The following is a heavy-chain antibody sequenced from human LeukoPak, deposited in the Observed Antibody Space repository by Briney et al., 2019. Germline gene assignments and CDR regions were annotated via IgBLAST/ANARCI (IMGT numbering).Heavy chain of an antibody. J-gene: IGHJ3*02. CDR2: ISSSSSYI. V-gene: IGHV3-21*01. CDR3: ARDWVTIFGVAPGAFDI. D-gene: IGHD3-3*01. Sequence: GGSLRLSCAASGFTFSSYSMNWVRQAPGKGLGWVSSISSSSSYIYYADSVKGRFTISRDNAKNSLYLQMNSLRAEDTAVYYCARDWVTIFGVAPGAFDIWGQGTMVTVSS. CDR1: GFTFSSYS.